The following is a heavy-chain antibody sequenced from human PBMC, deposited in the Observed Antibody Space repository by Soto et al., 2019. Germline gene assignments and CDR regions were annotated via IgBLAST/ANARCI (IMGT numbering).Heavy chain of an antibody. CDR3: ASLVAATHDAFAI. Sequence: ASVKVSCKASGYTFTSYYMHWVRQAPGQGLEWMGIINPSGGSTSYAQKFQGRVTMTRDTSTSTVYMELSSLRSEDTAVYYCASLVAATHDAFAIWGQGTMVTVSS. CDR2: INPSGGST. V-gene: IGHV1-46*03. D-gene: IGHD2-15*01. CDR1: GYTFTSYY. J-gene: IGHJ3*02.